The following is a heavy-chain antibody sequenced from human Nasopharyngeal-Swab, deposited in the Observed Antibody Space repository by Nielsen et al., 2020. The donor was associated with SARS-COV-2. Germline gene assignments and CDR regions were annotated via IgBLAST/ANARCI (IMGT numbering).Heavy chain of an antibody. Sequence: GESLKISCAASGFTFTSYSMNLVRQAPGKGLEWVSSISSSSSYFYYADSVKGRFTISRDNAKKSLYLQMNSLRAEDTAVYYCARDRFPTADVDYDILTGYNYFDYWGQGTLVTVSS. CDR2: ISSSSSYF. CDR1: GFTFTSYS. V-gene: IGHV3-21*01. J-gene: IGHJ4*02. D-gene: IGHD3-9*01. CDR3: ARDRFPTADVDYDILTGYNYFDY.